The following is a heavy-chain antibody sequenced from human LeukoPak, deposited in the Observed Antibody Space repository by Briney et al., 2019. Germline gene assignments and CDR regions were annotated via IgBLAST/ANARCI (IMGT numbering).Heavy chain of an antibody. CDR1: GYTFTSYD. CDR3: ARGRMGQQLVRSHYYYYMDV. V-gene: IGHV1-8*01. CDR2: MNPNSGNT. D-gene: IGHD6-13*01. J-gene: IGHJ6*03. Sequence: ASVKVSCKASGYTFTSYDINWVRQATGQGLEWMGWMNPNSGNTGYAQKFQGRVTMTRNTSISTAYMELSSLRSEDTAVYYCARGRMGQQLVRSHYYYYMDVWGKGTTVTVSS.